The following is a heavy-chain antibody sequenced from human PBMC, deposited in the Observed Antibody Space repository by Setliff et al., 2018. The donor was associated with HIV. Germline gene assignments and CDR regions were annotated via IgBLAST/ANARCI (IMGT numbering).Heavy chain of an antibody. CDR2: IHYSGSS. Sequence: SLSLTCAVSGYSISSGYYWSWIRQPPGKGLEWIGYIHYSGSSNYNPSLKSRVSISLDTSKKQVSLNLNSATAADTAVYYCTRGPGGTVPKPLEAFDVWGRGAVVTVSS. J-gene: IGHJ3*01. CDR1: GYSISSGYY. CDR3: TRGPGGTVPKPLEAFDV. V-gene: IGHV4-61*01. D-gene: IGHD1-7*01.